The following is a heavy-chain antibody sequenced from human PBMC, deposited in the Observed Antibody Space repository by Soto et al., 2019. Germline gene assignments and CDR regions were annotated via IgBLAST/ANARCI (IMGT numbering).Heavy chain of an antibody. V-gene: IGHV1-69*13. D-gene: IGHD5-18*01. CDR2: IIPIFGTA. Sequence: SVKVSCKASGGTFSSYAISWVRQAPGQGLEWMGGIIPIFGTANYAQKFQGRVTITADESTSTAYMELSSLRSEDTAVYYCARGGMIQLWLFDYWGEGTMVTVSS. CDR1: GGTFSSYA. J-gene: IGHJ4*02. CDR3: ARGGMIQLWLFDY.